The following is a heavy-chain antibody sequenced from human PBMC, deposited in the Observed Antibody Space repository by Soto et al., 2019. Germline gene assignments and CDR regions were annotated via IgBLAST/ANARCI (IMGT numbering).Heavy chain of an antibody. J-gene: IGHJ4*02. CDR2: IYYSGGI. CDR1: GTSFGTYY. V-gene: IGHV4-59*01. D-gene: IGHD6-19*01. CDR3: AGYTSGWSFDY. Sequence: PSETLSLTCAVSGTSFGTYYWSWIRQPPGKGLEWIGYIYYSGGINYNPSLKSRVTISVDTSKNQFSLKLSSVTAADTAVYYCAGYTSGWSFDYWGQGTLVTVSS.